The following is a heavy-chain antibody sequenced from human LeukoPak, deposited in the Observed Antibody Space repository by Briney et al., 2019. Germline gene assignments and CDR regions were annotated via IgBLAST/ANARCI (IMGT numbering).Heavy chain of an antibody. J-gene: IGHJ4*02. D-gene: IGHD3-10*01. CDR3: ARGLWFGGHYYFDY. Sequence: GGSLRLSCAASGFTFSSYGMHWVRQAPGKGLEWVSSISSSSSYIYYADSVKGRFTISRDNAKNSLYLQMNSLRAEDTAVYYCARGLWFGGHYYFDYWGQGTLVTVSS. CDR1: GFTFSSYG. CDR2: ISSSSSYI. V-gene: IGHV3-21*01.